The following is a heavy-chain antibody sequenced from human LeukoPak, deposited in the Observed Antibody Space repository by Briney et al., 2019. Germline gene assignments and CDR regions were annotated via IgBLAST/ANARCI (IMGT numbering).Heavy chain of an antibody. CDR1: GGSISSGDYY. CDR3: GSSPSPTVDNFPQRFDP. D-gene: IGHD4-23*01. CDR2: IYYSGST. J-gene: IGHJ5*02. Sequence: SQTLSLTCTVSGGSISSGDYYWSWIRQPPGKGLEWIGYIYYSGSTYYNPSLKSRVTISVDTSKNQFSLKLSSVTAADTAVDYLGSSPSPTVDNFPQRFDPWGQGTLVTVSS. V-gene: IGHV4-30-4*01.